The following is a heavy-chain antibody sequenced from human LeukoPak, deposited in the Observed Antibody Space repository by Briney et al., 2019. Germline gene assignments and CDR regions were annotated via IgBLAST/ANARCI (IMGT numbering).Heavy chain of an antibody. CDR2: IYYSGST. J-gene: IGHJ4*02. Sequence: SETLSLTCTVSGVSISSYYWSWIRQPPGKGLEWIGYIYYSGSTNYNPSLKSRVTISVDTSKNQFSLKLSSVTAADTAVYYCARGGSGYIYGSLDYWGQGALVTVSS. V-gene: IGHV4-59*01. CDR3: ARGGSGYIYGSLDY. CDR1: GVSISSYY. D-gene: IGHD5-18*01.